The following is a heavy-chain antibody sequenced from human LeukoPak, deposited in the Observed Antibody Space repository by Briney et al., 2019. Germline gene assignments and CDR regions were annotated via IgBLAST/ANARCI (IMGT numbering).Heavy chain of an antibody. D-gene: IGHD6-6*01. J-gene: IGHJ4*02. V-gene: IGHV3-23*01. CDR3: ANLHTVSSSVP. CDR2: ISDSGGST. CDR1: GFTFSTYG. Sequence: GGSLRLSCAASGFTFSTYGMNWVRQGPGKGLERVSGISDSGGSTYYADSVKGRFTISRDNSKNTLYLQMNSLRAEDTAVYYCANLHTVSSSVPWGQGTLVTVSS.